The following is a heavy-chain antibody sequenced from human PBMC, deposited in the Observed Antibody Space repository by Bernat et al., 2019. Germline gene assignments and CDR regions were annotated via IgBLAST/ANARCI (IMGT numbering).Heavy chain of an antibody. CDR1: GGSISSYY. V-gene: IGHV4-59*01. J-gene: IGHJ4*02. Sequence: QVQLHESGPGLVKPSETLSLTCTVSGGSISSYYWSWIRQPPGKGLDWIGYVYHTGSTNYNPSLKSRVTMSVDTSKNQFSLNLTSVTAADTAVYYCARSPTMVTFPRFDYWGQGTLVTVSS. D-gene: IGHD5-18*01. CDR3: ARSPTMVTFPRFDY. CDR2: VYHTGST.